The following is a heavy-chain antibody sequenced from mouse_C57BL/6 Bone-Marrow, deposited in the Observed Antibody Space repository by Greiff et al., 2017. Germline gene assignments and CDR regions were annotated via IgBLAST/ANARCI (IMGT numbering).Heavy chain of an antibody. J-gene: IGHJ4*01. D-gene: IGHD2-3*01. Sequence: VQLQQSGPELVKPGASVKMSCKASGYTFTDYNMHWVKQSHGKSLEWIGYINPNNGGTSYNQKFKGKATLTVNKSSSTAYMERRSLTSEDSAVYYCATYDGTTGGFYAMDYWGQGTSVTVSS. V-gene: IGHV1-22*01. CDR3: ATYDGTTGGFYAMDY. CDR1: GYTFTDYN. CDR2: INPNNGGT.